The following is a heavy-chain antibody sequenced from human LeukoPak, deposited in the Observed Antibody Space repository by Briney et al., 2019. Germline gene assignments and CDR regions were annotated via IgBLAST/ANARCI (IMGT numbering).Heavy chain of an antibody. J-gene: IGHJ4*02. CDR3: ARDIAGLGY. CDR1: GFTLSSYW. Sequence: GGSLRLSCAASGFTLSSYWMDWVRQAPGKGLMWVSRIKNDGSDTGYADSVKGRFTISRDNAKNTLYLQINSLRAEDTAVYYCARDIAGLGYWGQGTLVTVSS. V-gene: IGHV3-74*01. D-gene: IGHD2-21*01. CDR2: IKNDGSDT.